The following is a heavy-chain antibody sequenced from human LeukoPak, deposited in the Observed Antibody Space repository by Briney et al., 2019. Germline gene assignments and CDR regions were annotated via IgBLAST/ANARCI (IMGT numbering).Heavy chain of an antibody. D-gene: IGHD1-26*01. Sequence: GGSLRLSCAASGFTFSSYWMHWVRQAPGKRLVWVSRINGDGSSATYADSVKGRFTISRDNAKNSLYLQMNSLRDEDTAVYYCARVMYSGSYYSVDNWGQGTLVTVSS. J-gene: IGHJ4*02. V-gene: IGHV3-74*01. CDR2: INGDGSSA. CDR1: GFTFSSYW. CDR3: ARVMYSGSYYSVDN.